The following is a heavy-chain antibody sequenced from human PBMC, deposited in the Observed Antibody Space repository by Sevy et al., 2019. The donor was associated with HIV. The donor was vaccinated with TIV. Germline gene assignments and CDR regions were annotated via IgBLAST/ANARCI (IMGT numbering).Heavy chain of an antibody. V-gene: IGHV3-30*02. D-gene: IGHD2-8*02. Sequence: GGSLRLSCAASGFTFSNYGIHWVRQAPGKGLEWVAFIRYDGSNEYYVDSVKGRFTISRDNSKSTLYLQMNSLSAEDTAVYYCAKDRKVLLVVYAIPFDALDIWGQGTTVTVSS. CDR1: GFTFSNYG. CDR2: IRYDGSNE. CDR3: AKDRKVLLVVYAIPFDALDI. J-gene: IGHJ3*02.